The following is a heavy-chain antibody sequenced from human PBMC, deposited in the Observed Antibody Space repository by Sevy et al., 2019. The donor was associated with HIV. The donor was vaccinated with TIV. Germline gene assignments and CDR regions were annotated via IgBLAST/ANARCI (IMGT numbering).Heavy chain of an antibody. CDR3: AKDLDSSSWYYYYGMDV. CDR2: ISYDGSNK. D-gene: IGHD6-13*01. J-gene: IGHJ6*02. CDR1: GFTFSSYG. Sequence: GGSLRLSCAASGFTFSSYGMHWVRQAPGKGLEWVAVISYDGSNKYYADSVKGRFTISRDNSKNTLYLQMNSLMAEDTAVYYCAKDLDSSSWYYYYGMDVWGQGTTVTVSS. V-gene: IGHV3-30*18.